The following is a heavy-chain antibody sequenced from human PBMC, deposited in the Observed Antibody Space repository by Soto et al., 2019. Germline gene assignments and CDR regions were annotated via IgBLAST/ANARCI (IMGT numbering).Heavy chain of an antibody. Sequence: EVQLLESGGGLVQPGGSLRLSCAASGFSFSNYAMSWVRQAPGKGLEWVAASSGSGGTTYYADSVKGRFTISRDNSKNTLYLQMNSLRAEDTAVYYCAKESRWLAPSPFDYWGQGTLVTVSS. CDR2: SSGSGGTT. CDR3: AKESRWLAPSPFDY. CDR1: GFSFSNYA. V-gene: IGHV3-23*01. D-gene: IGHD6-19*01. J-gene: IGHJ4*02.